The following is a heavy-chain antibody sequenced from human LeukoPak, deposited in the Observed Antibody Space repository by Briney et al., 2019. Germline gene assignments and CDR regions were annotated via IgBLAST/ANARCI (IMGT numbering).Heavy chain of an antibody. V-gene: IGHV3-72*01. J-gene: IGHJ4*02. CDR1: GFTLSDYY. CDR3: ARSPPDFRFFDY. D-gene: IGHD3-3*01. CDR2: TRNKANSYST. Sequence: GGSLRLSCAASGFTLSDYYMDWVRQAPGKGLEWVGRTRNKANSYSTEYAASVKGRFTISRDDSKNSLYLQMNNLETEDTAVYYCARSPPDFRFFDYWGQGTLVTVSS.